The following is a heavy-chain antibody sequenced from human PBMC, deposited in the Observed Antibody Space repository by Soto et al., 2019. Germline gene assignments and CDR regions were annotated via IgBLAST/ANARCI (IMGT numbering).Heavy chain of an antibody. CDR2: IIPILGIA. D-gene: IGHD3-3*01. CDR3: ARSNGHDFWSGYFDY. J-gene: IGHJ4*02. V-gene: IGHV1-69*02. Sequence: QVQLVQSGAEVKKPGSSVKVSCKASGGTFSSYTISWVRQAPGQGLEWMGRIIPILGIANYAQKFQGRVTITADKSTSTAYMELSSLRSEDTAVYYCARSNGHDFWSGYFDYWGQGTLVTVSS. CDR1: GGTFSSYT.